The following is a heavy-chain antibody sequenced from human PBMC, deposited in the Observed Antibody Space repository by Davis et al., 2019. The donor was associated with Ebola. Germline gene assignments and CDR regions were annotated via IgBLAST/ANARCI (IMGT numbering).Heavy chain of an antibody. V-gene: IGHV3-33*06. Sequence: GESLKISCVASGFTFSSYDMHWVRQAPGRGLEWVAVMWSDGSNTYYPDSVKGRFTISRDTSKNTLFLQMDSLRAEDTAVYYCTKDFDYENAYWGQGSLVTVSS. D-gene: IGHD4-17*01. CDR1: GFTFSSYD. CDR3: TKDFDYENAY. J-gene: IGHJ4*02. CDR2: MWSDGSNT.